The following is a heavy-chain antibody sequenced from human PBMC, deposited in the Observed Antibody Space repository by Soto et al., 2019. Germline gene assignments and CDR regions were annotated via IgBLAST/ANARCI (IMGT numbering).Heavy chain of an antibody. Sequence: QVQLVQAGAEVKKPGASVKVSCKASGYTFTGYYMHWVRQAPGQGLEWMGWINPNSGGTNYAQKFQGRVTMTMDTSISPAYMELSRLRSDETAVYYCARVRMIVGASGSFDYWGQGTLVSVST. CDR2: INPNSGGT. V-gene: IGHV1-2*02. CDR1: GYTFTGYY. J-gene: IGHJ4*02. CDR3: ARVRMIVGASGSFDY. D-gene: IGHD3-22*01.